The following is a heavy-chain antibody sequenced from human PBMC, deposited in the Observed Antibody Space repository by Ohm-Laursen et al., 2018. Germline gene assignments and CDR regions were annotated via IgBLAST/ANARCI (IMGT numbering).Heavy chain of an antibody. CDR2: MYYSGNT. Sequence: GTLSLTCLVSGGSISSSSYYWGWIRQPPGKGLEWIVGMYYSGNTYYNPSLKSRVTIAVDTSKNQFSLKLSSVTAADTSVYYCATSNNWYYFDYWGQGTLVTVSS. CDR1: GGSISSSSYY. D-gene: IGHD6-13*01. V-gene: IGHV4-39*01. J-gene: IGHJ4*02. CDR3: ATSNNWYYFDY.